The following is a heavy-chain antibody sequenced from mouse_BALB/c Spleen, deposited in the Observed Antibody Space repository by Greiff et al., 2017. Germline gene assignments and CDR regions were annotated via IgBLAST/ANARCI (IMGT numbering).Heavy chain of an antibody. CDR2: IDPENGNT. CDR3: ARDGNSRLAY. Sequence: EVQLQQSGAELVRPGALVKLSCKASGFNIKDYYMHWVKQRPEQGLEWLGWIDPENGNTIYDPKFQGKASITADTSSNTAYLQLSSLTSEDTVVYYCARDGNSRLAYWGQGTLVTVSA. CDR1: GFNIKDYY. V-gene: IGHV14-1*02. J-gene: IGHJ3*01. D-gene: IGHD2-1*01.